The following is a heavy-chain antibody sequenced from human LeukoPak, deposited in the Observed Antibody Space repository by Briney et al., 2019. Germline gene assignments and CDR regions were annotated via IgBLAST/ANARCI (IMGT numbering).Heavy chain of an antibody. CDR2: LYYSGST. CDR1: GGSISSGGYS. V-gene: IGHV4-30-4*07. D-gene: IGHD6-13*01. CDR3: ARTTEAHSWRTRYYDYYMDV. J-gene: IGHJ6*03. Sequence: PSETLSLTCAVSGGSISSGGYSWNWIRQPPGKGLEWIGYLYYSGSTYYNPSLESRVLISVDTSKNQFSLKLSSVTAADTAVYYCARTTEAHSWRTRYYDYYMDVWGNGTTVTVSS.